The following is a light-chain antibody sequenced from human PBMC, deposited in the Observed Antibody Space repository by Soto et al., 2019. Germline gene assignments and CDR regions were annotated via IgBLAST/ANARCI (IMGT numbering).Light chain of an antibody. CDR1: QTISTH. CDR3: QQSYTSPYT. J-gene: IGKJ2*01. V-gene: IGKV1-39*01. Sequence: DLPMTQSPSSLSASVGDRVTITCRASQTISTHLHWYQHKPGKAPNLLIYGASSLQTGVPSRFSGSGSGTDFTLSINSLQPEDFATYYCQQSYTSPYTFGQGTELEI. CDR2: GAS.